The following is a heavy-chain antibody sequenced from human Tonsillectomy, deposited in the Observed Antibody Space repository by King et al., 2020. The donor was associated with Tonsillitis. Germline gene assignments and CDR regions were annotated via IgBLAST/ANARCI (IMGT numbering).Heavy chain of an antibody. CDR2: INHSGST. J-gene: IGHJ4*02. V-gene: IGHV4-34*01. Sequence: VQLQQWGAGLLKPSETLSLTCAVYGGSFSGYYWSWIRQPPGQGLEWIGEINHSGSTNYNPSLKSRVTISVDTSKNQFSLKLSSVTAADTAVYYCARRTVGATTRSFDYWGQGTLVTVSS. D-gene: IGHD1-26*01. CDR3: ARRTVGATTRSFDY. CDR1: GGSFSGYY.